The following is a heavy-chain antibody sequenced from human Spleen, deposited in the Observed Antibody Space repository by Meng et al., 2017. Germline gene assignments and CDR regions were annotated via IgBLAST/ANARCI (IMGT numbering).Heavy chain of an antibody. CDR3: ARGRAAGPS. J-gene: IGHJ4*02. Sequence: GESLKISCAASGFTFSSYAMSWVRQAPGKGLEWVSAISGSGGSTYYADSVKGRFTISRDNSKNTLYLQMNSLRAEDTAVYYCARGRAAGPSWGQGTLVTVSS. CDR1: GFTFSSYA. CDR2: ISGSGGST. V-gene: IGHV3-23*01. D-gene: IGHD6-6*01.